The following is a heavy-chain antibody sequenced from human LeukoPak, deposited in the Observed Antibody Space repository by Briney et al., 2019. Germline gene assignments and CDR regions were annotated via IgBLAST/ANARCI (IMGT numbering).Heavy chain of an antibody. CDR1: GGTFSSYA. CDR2: IIPIFGTA. CDR3: ARDGDYYDSSGYPGD. V-gene: IGHV1-69*13. D-gene: IGHD3-22*01. Sequence: SVKVSCKASGGTFSSYAISWVRQAPEQGLEWMGGIIPIFGTANYAQKFQGRVTITADESTSTAYMELSSLRSEDTAVYYCARDGDYYDSSGYPGDWGQGTLVTVSS. J-gene: IGHJ4*02.